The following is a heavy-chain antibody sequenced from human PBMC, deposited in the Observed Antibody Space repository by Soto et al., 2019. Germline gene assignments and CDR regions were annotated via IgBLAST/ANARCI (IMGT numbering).Heavy chain of an antibody. Sequence: PGGSLRLSCAASGFNFSDHYMNWIRQAPGKGLEWVSYISGSSRYTNFADSVKGRFTISRDNAKNSLYLQMNSLRAEDTAVYYRARHTSGWHYYDYWGQGTPVTVSS. J-gene: IGHJ4*02. CDR3: ARHTSGWHYYDY. D-gene: IGHD6-19*01. CDR1: GFNFSDHY. V-gene: IGHV3-11*06. CDR2: ISGSSRYT.